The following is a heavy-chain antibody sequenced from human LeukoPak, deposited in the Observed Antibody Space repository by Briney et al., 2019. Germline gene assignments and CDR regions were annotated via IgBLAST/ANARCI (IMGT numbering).Heavy chain of an antibody. V-gene: IGHV3-30*02. CDR2: IRYDGSNK. CDR1: GFTFSSYG. Sequence: PGGSLRLSCAASGFTFSSYGMHWVRQAPGKGLEWVAFIRYDGSNKYYADSVKGRFTISRDNSKNTLYLQMNGLRAEDTAVYYCAKDLEYCSGGSCWYYYYGMDVWGQGTTVTVSS. D-gene: IGHD2-15*01. CDR3: AKDLEYCSGGSCWYYYYGMDV. J-gene: IGHJ6*02.